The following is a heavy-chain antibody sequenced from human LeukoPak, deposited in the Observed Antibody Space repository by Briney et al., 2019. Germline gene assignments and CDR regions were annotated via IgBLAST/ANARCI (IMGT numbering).Heavy chain of an antibody. J-gene: IGHJ4*02. D-gene: IGHD6-19*01. V-gene: IGHV1-18*01. CDR2: ISAYNGNT. CDR3: ARKSSGWYARTLDY. CDR1: GYTFTSYG. Sequence: GASVKVSCKASGYTFTSYGISWVRQAPGQGLEWMGWISAYNGNTNYAQKLQGRVTMTTDTSTSTAYMELRSLRSDDTAVYHCARKSSGWYARTLDYWGQGTLVTVSS.